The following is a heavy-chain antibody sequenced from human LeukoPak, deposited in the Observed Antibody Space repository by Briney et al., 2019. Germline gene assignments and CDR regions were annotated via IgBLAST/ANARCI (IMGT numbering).Heavy chain of an antibody. J-gene: IGHJ4*02. D-gene: IGHD1-26*01. CDR2: IKQDGSEK. V-gene: IGHV3-7*01. Sequence: GGSLRLSCAVSGFTFRTYWMSWVRQAPGKGLEWVANIKQDGSEKYYVDSVKGRFTISRDNAKNSLYLQMNSLRAEDTAVYYCARGGDYWGQGTLVTVSS. CDR3: ARGGDY. CDR1: GFTFRTYW.